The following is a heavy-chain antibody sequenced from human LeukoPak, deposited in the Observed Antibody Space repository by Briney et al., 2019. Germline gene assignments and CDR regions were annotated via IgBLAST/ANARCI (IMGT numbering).Heavy chain of an antibody. D-gene: IGHD1-14*01. J-gene: IGHJ4*02. CDR2: MYYSGST. Sequence: PSETLSLTCTVSGGSISRSDYFCGWIRQPPGKGLEWIGSMYYSGSTYYSPSLKSRVTMSVDTLKNQLSLKLSSVTAADTAIYYCATRAMGTKSIDYWGQGTLVTVSS. V-gene: IGHV4-39*01. CDR3: ATRAMGTKSIDY. CDR1: GGSISRSDYF.